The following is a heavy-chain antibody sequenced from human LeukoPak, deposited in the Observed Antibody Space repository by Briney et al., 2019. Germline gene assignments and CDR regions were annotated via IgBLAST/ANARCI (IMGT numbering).Heavy chain of an antibody. CDR2: IYYSGST. J-gene: IGHJ4*02. Sequence: SETLSLTCTVSGGSISSYYWSWIRQPPGKGLEWIGYIYYSGSTNYNPSLKSRVTISVDTSKNQFSLKLSSVTAADTAVYYCARHRRDGSPTQDWGQGILVTVSS. V-gene: IGHV4-59*08. CDR1: GGSISSYY. CDR3: ARHRRDGSPTQD. D-gene: IGHD5-24*01.